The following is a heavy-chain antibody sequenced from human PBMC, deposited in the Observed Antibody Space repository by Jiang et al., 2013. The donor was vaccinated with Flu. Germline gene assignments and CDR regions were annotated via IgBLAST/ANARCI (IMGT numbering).Heavy chain of an antibody. D-gene: IGHD3-10*01. CDR1: GYSISSGYY. V-gene: IGHV4-38-2*02. J-gene: IGHJ4*02. Sequence: SLTCTVSGYSISSGYYWGWVRQPPGKGLEWIGSISHTGTTYYNPSLQTRLTISLDTSKNQFSLMLTSVTAADTAVYYCATTTGNWGQGTLVTVPS. CDR3: ATTTGN. CDR2: ISHTGTT.